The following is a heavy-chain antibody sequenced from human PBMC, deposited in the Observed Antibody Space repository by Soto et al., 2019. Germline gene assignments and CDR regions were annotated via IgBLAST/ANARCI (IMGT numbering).Heavy chain of an antibody. CDR1: GFTFSSYG. D-gene: IGHD2-21*02. CDR2: ISYDGSNK. J-gene: IGHJ3*01. CDR3: AKGRGDFRRSDGLDV. Sequence: GGSLRLSCAASGFTFSSYGMHWVRQAPGKGLEWVAFISYDGSNKYYADSVKGRFTISRDNSKNTLYLQMNSLRAEDTAVYYCAKGRGDFRRSDGLDVWGQGTVGTVSS. V-gene: IGHV3-30*18.